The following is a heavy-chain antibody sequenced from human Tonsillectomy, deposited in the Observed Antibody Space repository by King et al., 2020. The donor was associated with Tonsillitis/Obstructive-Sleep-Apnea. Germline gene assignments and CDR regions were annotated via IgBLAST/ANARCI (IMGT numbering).Heavy chain of an antibody. CDR2: INSDGSTT. D-gene: IGHD2-21*02. Sequence: VQLVESGGGLVQPGGSLRLSCAASGFTFNWYWMHWVRQAPGKGLVWISHINSDGSTTSYADSVKGRFTISRDNAKKTLFLQMNSLRAEDTAVYFCARDLTPTVTEIDYWGQGTLITVSS. CDR1: GFTFNWYW. J-gene: IGHJ4*02. CDR3: ARDLTPTVTEIDY. V-gene: IGHV3-74*01.